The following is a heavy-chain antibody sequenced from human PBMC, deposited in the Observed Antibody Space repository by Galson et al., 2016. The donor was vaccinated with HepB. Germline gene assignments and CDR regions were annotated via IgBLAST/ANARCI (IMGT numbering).Heavy chain of an antibody. CDR2: IIPFFGTA. V-gene: IGHV1-69*06. CDR3: ARVRVDYFDY. Sequence: SVKVSCKASGDTFSRYGIGWVRQASGRGLEWMGGIIPFFGTANYAQNFEDRVTINADKSTSTAYTELSSLRYEDTAVYYCARVRVDYFDYWGQGTLVTVSS. J-gene: IGHJ4*02. D-gene: IGHD5-12*01. CDR1: GDTFSRYG.